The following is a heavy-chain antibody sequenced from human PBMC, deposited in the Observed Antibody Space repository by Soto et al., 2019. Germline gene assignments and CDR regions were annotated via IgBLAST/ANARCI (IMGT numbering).Heavy chain of an antibody. CDR2: IYYSGST. CDR3: ARAPVDTAMPPEYSSGWLNLDY. D-gene: IGHD6-19*01. CDR1: GGSISSYY. J-gene: IGHJ4*02. V-gene: IGHV4-59*01. Sequence: SETLSLTCTVSGGSISSYYWSWIRQPPGKGLEWIGYIYYSGSTNYNPSLKSRVTISVDTSKSQFSLKLSSVTAADTAVYYCARAPVDTAMPPEYSSGWLNLDYWGQGTLVTVSS.